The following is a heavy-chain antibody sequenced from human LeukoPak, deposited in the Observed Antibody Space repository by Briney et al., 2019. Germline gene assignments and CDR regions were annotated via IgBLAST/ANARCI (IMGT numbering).Heavy chain of an antibody. J-gene: IGHJ6*03. CDR2: IYYSGST. Sequence: SETLSLTCTVSGGSISSSSYYWGWIRQPPGKGLEWIGSIYYSGSTYYNPSLKSRVTISVDTSKNQFSLKLSSVTAADTAVYYCARQSRRPDYGDYYYYYYMDVWGKGTTVTISS. D-gene: IGHD4-17*01. CDR3: ARQSRRPDYGDYYYYYYMDV. V-gene: IGHV4-39*01. CDR1: GGSISSSSYY.